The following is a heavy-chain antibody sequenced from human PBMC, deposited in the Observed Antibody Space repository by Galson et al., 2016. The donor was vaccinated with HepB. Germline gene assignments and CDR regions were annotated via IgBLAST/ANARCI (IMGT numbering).Heavy chain of an antibody. J-gene: IGHJ4*02. CDR3: ARDDYFRLGY. Sequence: SLRLSCAASGFIFSVYNMNWARQAPGKGLEGIAWITSSRDTMYYADSVKGRFTISRDNAKNSLYLEMNSLGDEDTAVYYCARDDYFRLGYWGQGTLVTVSS. V-gene: IGHV3-48*02. CDR1: GFIFSVYN. CDR2: ITSSRDTM. D-gene: IGHD3-16*01.